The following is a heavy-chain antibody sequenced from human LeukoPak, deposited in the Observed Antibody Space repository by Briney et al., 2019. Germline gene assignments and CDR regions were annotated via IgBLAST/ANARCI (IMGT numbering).Heavy chain of an antibody. Sequence: ASVKVSCKASGGTFSSYAISWVRQAPGQGFEWMGGIIPIFGTANYAQKFQGRVTITTDESTSTAYMELSSLRSEDTAVYYCALGGSRRYYFDYWGQGTLVTVSS. V-gene: IGHV1-69*05. CDR2: IIPIFGTA. J-gene: IGHJ4*02. CDR1: GGTFSSYA. D-gene: IGHD1-26*01. CDR3: ALGGSRRYYFDY.